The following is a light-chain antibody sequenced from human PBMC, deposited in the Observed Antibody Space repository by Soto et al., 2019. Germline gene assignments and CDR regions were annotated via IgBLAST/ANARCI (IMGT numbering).Light chain of an antibody. CDR3: QQYNNWPRT. J-gene: IGKJ1*01. CDR1: QSVSGN. Sequence: VMTQSAVTVSVTPLERPTLSCRPSQSVSGNLAWYQQKPGQAPRLLIYGASTRATGIPARFSGSGSGTEFTLTISSLQSEDFAVYYCQQYNNWPRTFGQGTKVDI. CDR2: GAS. V-gene: IGKV3-15*01.